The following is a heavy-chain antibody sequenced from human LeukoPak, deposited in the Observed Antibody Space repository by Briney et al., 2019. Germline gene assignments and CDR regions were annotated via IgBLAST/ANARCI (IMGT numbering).Heavy chain of an antibody. J-gene: IGHJ3*02. CDR1: GGSVSSGTYY. Sequence: SETLSLTCTVSGGSVSSGTYYWSWIRQPPGKGLEWIGYIYYSGSTNYNPSLKSRVTISVDTSKNQFSLKLSSVTAADTAVYYCARGSYSEIWGQGTMVTVSS. CDR2: IYYSGST. V-gene: IGHV4-61*01. CDR3: ARGSYSEI. D-gene: IGHD1-26*01.